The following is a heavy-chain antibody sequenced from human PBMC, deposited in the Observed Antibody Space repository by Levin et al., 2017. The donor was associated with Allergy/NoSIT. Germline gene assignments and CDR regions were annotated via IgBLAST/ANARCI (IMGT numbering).Heavy chain of an antibody. D-gene: IGHD5-12*01. CDR1: GFIFSDHY. J-gene: IGHJ3*02. CDR2: TRNKANSYTT. Sequence: GGSLRHSCAASGFIFSDHYMDWVRQAPGKGLEWVGRTRNKANSYTTEYAASVKGRFTISRDDSQSSLYLQMNSLKTEDTAVYYCARRIVTTGGSETFDIWGQGTMVTVSS. CDR3: ARRIVTTGGSETFDI. V-gene: IGHV3-72*01.